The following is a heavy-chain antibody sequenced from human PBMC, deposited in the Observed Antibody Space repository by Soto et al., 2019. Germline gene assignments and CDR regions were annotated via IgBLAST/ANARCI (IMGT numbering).Heavy chain of an antibody. Sequence: SETLCLTCSVSGGSISSGDCYWGWVRQAPRKGLEWIGYIYYSGSTYYNPSLKSRVTISVDTSKPQFSLKLSSVTAADTAVYYCARVRVTSGYIQPFDPWGQGILVTVSS. V-gene: IGHV4-30-4*01. CDR1: GGSISSGDCY. CDR2: IYYSGST. CDR3: ARVRVTSGYIQPFDP. D-gene: IGHD3-3*01. J-gene: IGHJ5*02.